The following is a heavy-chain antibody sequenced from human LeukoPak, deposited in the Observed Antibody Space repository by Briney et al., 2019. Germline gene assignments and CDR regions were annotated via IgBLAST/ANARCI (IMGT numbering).Heavy chain of an antibody. D-gene: IGHD3-22*01. CDR2: LSGSGGTT. Sequence: GGSLRLSCAASGFTFSDYTINWVRQAPGKGLEWVSGLSGSGGTTYYADSVKGRFTISRDNAKNSLYLQMNSLRAEDTAVYYCARASYYYDSSGYFYRMGAFDIWGQGTMVTVSS. J-gene: IGHJ3*02. V-gene: IGHV3-23*01. CDR1: GFTFSDYT. CDR3: ARASYYYDSSGYFYRMGAFDI.